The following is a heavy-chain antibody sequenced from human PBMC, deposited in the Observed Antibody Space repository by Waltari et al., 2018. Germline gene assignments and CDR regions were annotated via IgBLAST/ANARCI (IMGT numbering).Heavy chain of an antibody. Sequence: EVHLVESGGGLVQPGGSLRLSCAASGFTFSTYWKTWVRQAPGKGLEWLANIKDDGSEKNYVDSVKVRFTISRDNAKNSLYFQMNSLRAEDTAVYYCARDPHYSNFDYWGQGTLVTVSS. CDR2: IKDDGSEK. CDR3: ARDPHYSNFDY. V-gene: IGHV3-7*01. D-gene: IGHD4-4*01. CDR1: GFTFSTYW. J-gene: IGHJ4*02.